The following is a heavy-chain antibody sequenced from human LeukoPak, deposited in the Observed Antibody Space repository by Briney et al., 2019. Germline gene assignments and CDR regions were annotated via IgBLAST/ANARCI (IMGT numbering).Heavy chain of an antibody. J-gene: IGHJ6*02. CDR1: GYTFTSYD. CDR2: MNPNSGNT. Sequence: ASAKVSCKASGYTFTSYDINWVRQATGQGLEWMGWMNPNSGNTGYAQKFQGRVTMTRNTSISTAYMELSSLRSEDTAVYYCARDLGVVPAARGYYYYYGMDVWGQGTTVTVSS. D-gene: IGHD2-2*01. V-gene: IGHV1-8*01. CDR3: ARDLGVVPAARGYYYYYGMDV.